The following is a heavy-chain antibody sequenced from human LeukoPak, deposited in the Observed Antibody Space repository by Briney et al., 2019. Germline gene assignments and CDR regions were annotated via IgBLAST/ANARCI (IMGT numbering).Heavy chain of an antibody. J-gene: IGHJ4*02. CDR2: IYTSGST. CDR3: ARQDLYGSPLYFDY. Sequence: PSETLSLTCTVSGGSISSGSYYWSWIRQPAGKGLEWIGRIYTSGSTNYNPSLKSRVTISVDTSKNQFSLKLSSVTAADTAVYYCARQDLYGSPLYFDYWGQGTLVTVSS. D-gene: IGHD3-10*01. V-gene: IGHV4-61*02. CDR1: GGSISSGSYY.